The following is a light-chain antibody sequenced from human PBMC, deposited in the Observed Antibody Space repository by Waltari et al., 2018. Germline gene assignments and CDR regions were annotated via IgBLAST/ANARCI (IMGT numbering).Light chain of an antibody. Sequence: SYVLTQPPSVSVAPGKTARISCGGNNIGDTNVPWYQQKPGQAPVLVVYDDNDRPPGIPERFSGSNSGDTATLTISRVEAGDEADYYCQVWDTSSDWVFGGGTKLTVL. CDR1: NIGDTN. J-gene: IGLJ3*02. CDR3: QVWDTSSDWV. CDR2: DDN. V-gene: IGLV3-21*03.